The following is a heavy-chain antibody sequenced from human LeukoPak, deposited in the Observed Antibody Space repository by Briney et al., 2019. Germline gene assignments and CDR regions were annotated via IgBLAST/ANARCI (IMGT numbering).Heavy chain of an antibody. V-gene: IGHV4-59*01. CDR2: IYYSGST. J-gene: IGHJ4*02. CDR3: ARGGIAVGFDY. CDR1: GGSISSYY. D-gene: IGHD6-19*01. Sequence: SETLSLTCTVSGGSISSYYWSWLRQPPGKGLEWIGYIYYSGSTNYNPSLKSRVTISVDTSKNQFSLKLSSVTAADTAVYYCARGGIAVGFDYWGQGTLVTVSS.